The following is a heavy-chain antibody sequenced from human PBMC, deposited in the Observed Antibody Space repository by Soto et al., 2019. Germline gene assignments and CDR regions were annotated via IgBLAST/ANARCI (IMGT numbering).Heavy chain of an antibody. CDR2: IYYSGST. CDR1: GGSIDSYY. Sequence: PSETLSLTCTVSGGSIDSYYWSWIRQPPGKGLEWIGYIYYSGSTNYNPSLKSRVTISVDTSKNQFSLKLNSVTAADTAVYYCARGDCISTSCYDPPDYWGQGTLVTVSS. V-gene: IGHV4-59*01. CDR3: ARGDCISTSCYDPPDY. D-gene: IGHD2-2*01. J-gene: IGHJ4*02.